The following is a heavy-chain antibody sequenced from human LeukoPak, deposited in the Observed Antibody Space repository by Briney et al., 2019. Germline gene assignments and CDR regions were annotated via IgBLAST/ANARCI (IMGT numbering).Heavy chain of an antibody. V-gene: IGHV3-53*01. D-gene: IGHD5-18*01. CDR3: TRGAYSYGSEEGFFEY. Sequence: GGSLRLSCAASGFTFRNNYMNWVRQAPGKGLEWVAVIYSVGSTYYSDSVKGRFTISRDNSKNTLYLQINSLRPEDTAVYYCTRGAYSYGSEEGFFEYWGRGTLVSVSS. J-gene: IGHJ4*02. CDR2: IYSVGST. CDR1: GFTFRNNY.